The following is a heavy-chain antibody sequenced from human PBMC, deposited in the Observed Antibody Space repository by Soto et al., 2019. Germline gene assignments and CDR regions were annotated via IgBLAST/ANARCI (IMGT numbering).Heavy chain of an antibody. CDR2: ISGFNGNT. V-gene: IGHV1-18*04. CDR1: GYTFHSYG. D-gene: IGHD6-19*01. CDR3: AREISSGWANWFAP. Sequence: ASVKLSCKASGYTFHSYGISCVRHTPGQGPEWMGTISGFNGNTNYAQKLQGQVTMTTDTSTSTAYMELRSLRSDDTALYYCAREISSGWANWFAPWGQGTLVTVSS. J-gene: IGHJ5*02.